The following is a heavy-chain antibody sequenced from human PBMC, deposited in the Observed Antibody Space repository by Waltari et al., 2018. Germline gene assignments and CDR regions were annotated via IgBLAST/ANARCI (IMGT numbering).Heavy chain of an antibody. V-gene: IGHV4-38-2*01. J-gene: IGHJ3*02. CDR1: GYSISSGYY. Sequence: QVQLQESGPGLVKPSETLSLTCAVSGYSISSGYYWGWIRQPPGKGLEWIGSIYHSGSTYYNPSLKSRVTISVDTSKNQFSLKLSSVTAADTAVYYCARHLSPRGYCSGGSCYGAFDIWGQGTMVTVSS. CDR3: ARHLSPRGYCSGGSCYGAFDI. CDR2: IYHSGST. D-gene: IGHD2-15*01.